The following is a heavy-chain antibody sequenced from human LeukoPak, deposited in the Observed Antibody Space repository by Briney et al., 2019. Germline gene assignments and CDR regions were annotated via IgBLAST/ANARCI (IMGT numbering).Heavy chain of an antibody. V-gene: IGHV4-59*01. Sequence: SETLSLTCTVSGGSISSYYWSWIRQPPGKGLEWIGYIYYSGSTNYNPSLKSRVTISVDTSKNQFSLKLGSVTAADTAVYYCARGYGDYVLRYFDYWGQGTLVTVSS. J-gene: IGHJ4*02. CDR3: ARGYGDYVLRYFDY. D-gene: IGHD4-17*01. CDR2: IYYSGST. CDR1: GGSISSYY.